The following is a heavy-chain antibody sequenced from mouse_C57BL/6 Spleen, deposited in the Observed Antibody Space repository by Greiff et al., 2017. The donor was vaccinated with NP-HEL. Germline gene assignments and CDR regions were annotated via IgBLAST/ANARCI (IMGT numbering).Heavy chain of an antibody. CDR3: AKDGYYGSSYVGAMDY. J-gene: IGHJ4*01. D-gene: IGHD1-1*01. CDR2: IHPNSGST. Sequence: VQLQQPGAELVKPGASVKLSCKASGYTFTSYWMHWVKQRPGQGLEWIGMIHPNSGSTNYNEKFKSKATLTVDKSSSTAYMQLSSLTSEDSAVYYCAKDGYYGSSYVGAMDYWGQGTSVTVSS. V-gene: IGHV1-64*01. CDR1: GYTFTSYW.